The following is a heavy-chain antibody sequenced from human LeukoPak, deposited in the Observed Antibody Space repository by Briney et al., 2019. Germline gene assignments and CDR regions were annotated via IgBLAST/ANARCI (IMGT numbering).Heavy chain of an antibody. CDR2: IYPGDPDT. D-gene: IGHD6-19*01. V-gene: IGHV5-51*01. CDR1: GYSFTSYW. CDR3: ARHGVYSSGWDHYFDY. Sequence: GESLKISCKGSGYSFTSYWIGWVRQMPGKGLEWMGIIYPGDPDTRYSPSFQGQVTISADKSISTAYLQWSSLKASDTAMYYCARHGVYSSGWDHYFDYWGQGTLVTVSS. J-gene: IGHJ4*02.